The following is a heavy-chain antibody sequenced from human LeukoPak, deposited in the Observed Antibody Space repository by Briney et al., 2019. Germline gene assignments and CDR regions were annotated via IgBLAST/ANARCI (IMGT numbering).Heavy chain of an antibody. Sequence: SETLSLTCTVSGYSISSGYYWGWIRQPPGKGLEWIGSIYHSGSTYYNPSLTSRVTISVDTSKNQFSLKLSSVTAADTAVYYCAREGRDIVVVPAATRPGYMDVWGKGTTVTVSS. CDR2: IYHSGST. V-gene: IGHV4-38-2*02. CDR3: AREGRDIVVVPAATRPGYMDV. CDR1: GYSISSGYY. J-gene: IGHJ6*03. D-gene: IGHD2-2*01.